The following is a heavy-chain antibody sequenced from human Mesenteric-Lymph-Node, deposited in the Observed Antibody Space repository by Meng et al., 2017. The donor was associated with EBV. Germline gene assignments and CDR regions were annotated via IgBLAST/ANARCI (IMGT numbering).Heavy chain of an antibody. V-gene: IGHV1-18*01. D-gene: IGHD3-10*01. CDR3: IRGSGFYYTSGL. Sequence: QVYLVQSGAEAKKPGASVRVSCKTSGYTFMTYGVTWVRQAPGQGLEWMGWTSAHNGNPTYAQKFQGRVIMTADASTSTAYLELTSLRSGDTAFYYCIRGSGFYYTSGLWGQGTLVTVSS. J-gene: IGHJ1*01. CDR1: GYTFMTYG. CDR2: TSAHNGNP.